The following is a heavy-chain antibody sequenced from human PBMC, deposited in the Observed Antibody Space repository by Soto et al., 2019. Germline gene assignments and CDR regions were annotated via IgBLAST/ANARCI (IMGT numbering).Heavy chain of an antibody. V-gene: IGHV3-7*01. CDR3: ARGDTPMITGMDSFDI. Sequence: LRLSCAASGFTFSRYWMNWVRQAPGEGLEGVANIKQDGTEKNYVDSVKGRFTISRDNARNSLYLQMDSLRAEDTAVYFCARGDTPMITGMDSFDIWGQGTMVTVS. CDR2: IKQDGTEK. CDR1: GFTFSRYW. J-gene: IGHJ3*02. D-gene: IGHD5-18*01.